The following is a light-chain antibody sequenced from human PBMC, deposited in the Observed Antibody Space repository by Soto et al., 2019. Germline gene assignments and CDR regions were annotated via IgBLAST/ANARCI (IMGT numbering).Light chain of an antibody. CDR3: QQYDGYSPQT. V-gene: IGKV1-5*01. J-gene: IGKJ1*01. CDR1: QSVRNW. CDR2: DSS. Sequence: DIQMTQSPSTLSASVEATFTITCRASQSVRNWLAWYQQKPGRAPQLLIYDSSTLEPGVPSRFRGSGSGTEFTLTINGLQPDDFATYYCQQYDGYSPQTFGQGTKVDI.